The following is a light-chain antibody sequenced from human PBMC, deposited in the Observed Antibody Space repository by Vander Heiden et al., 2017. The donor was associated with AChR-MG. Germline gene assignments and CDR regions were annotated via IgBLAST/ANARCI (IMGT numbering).Light chain of an antibody. CDR3: QQRSIWPLT. J-gene: IGKJ4*01. CDR2: DVS. Sequence: IVLPPSPATLSLSPGARATLSCRARQSVSGYLAWYQQRPGQAPRLLIYDVSNRATGIPARFSGSGSGTDFTLTISIREPEDFAHYYCQQRSIWPLTFGGGTKVEIK. CDR1: QSVSGY. V-gene: IGKV3-11*01.